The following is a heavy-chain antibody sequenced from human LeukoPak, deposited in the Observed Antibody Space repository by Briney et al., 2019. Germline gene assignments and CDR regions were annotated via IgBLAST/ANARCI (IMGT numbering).Heavy chain of an antibody. CDR3: ARAADILTGLLFDY. CDR1: GGSISSSSYY. V-gene: IGHV4-39*07. CDR2: IYYSGST. J-gene: IGHJ4*02. Sequence: SETLSLTCTVSGGSISSSSYYWGWIRQPPGKGLEWIGSIYYSGSTYYNPSLKSRVTISVDTSKNQFSLKLSSVTAADTAVYYCARAADILTGLLFDYWGQGTLVTVSS. D-gene: IGHD3-9*01.